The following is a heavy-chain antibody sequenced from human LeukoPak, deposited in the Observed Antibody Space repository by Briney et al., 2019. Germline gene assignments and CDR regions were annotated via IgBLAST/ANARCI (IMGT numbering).Heavy chain of an antibody. D-gene: IGHD3-22*01. Sequence: PGGSLRLSCAASGFTVSSNYMSWVRQAPGKGLEWVSVIYSGVSTYYTDSVKGRFTISRDNSKNTLYLQMNSLSAEDTALYYCARDRRYYDSSGYYFHWYFYLWGRGTLVTVSS. J-gene: IGHJ2*01. CDR2: IYSGVST. CDR3: ARDRRYYDSSGYYFHWYFYL. CDR1: GFTVSSNY. V-gene: IGHV3-53*01.